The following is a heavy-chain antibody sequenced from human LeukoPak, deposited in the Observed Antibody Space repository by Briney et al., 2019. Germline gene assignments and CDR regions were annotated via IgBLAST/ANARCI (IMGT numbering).Heavy chain of an antibody. Sequence: GALRLSCAASGFTFSSYAMSWVRQAPGEGLEWVSAISCSGGSTYYADPVKGRFTISSDNSKISLNLKMKSLRDEDMAVCYWASKGRSAWGYYFDYWGQGTLVTVSS. D-gene: IGHD3-16*01. CDR2: ISCSGGST. CDR3: ASKGRSAWGYYFDY. CDR1: GFTFSSYA. J-gene: IGHJ4*02. V-gene: IGHV3-23*01.